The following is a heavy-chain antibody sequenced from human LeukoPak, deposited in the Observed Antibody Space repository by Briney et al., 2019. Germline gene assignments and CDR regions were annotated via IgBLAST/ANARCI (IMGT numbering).Heavy chain of an antibody. D-gene: IGHD6-13*01. CDR3: VKESAADATFHFDY. Sequence: PGRSLRLSCAASGFTFNIFGMHWVCQVPGNGLEWLAVLWADGNTAHYADSVKGRFTISRDSSENTLYLQMNSLRSEDTAVYYCVKESAADATFHFDYWGQGTLVTVSS. V-gene: IGHV3-33*06. CDR2: LWADGNTA. J-gene: IGHJ4*02. CDR1: GFTFNIFG.